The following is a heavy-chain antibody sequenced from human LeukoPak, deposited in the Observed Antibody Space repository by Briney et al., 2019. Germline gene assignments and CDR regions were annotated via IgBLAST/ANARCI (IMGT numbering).Heavy chain of an antibody. J-gene: IGHJ4*02. CDR3: EIGVHASNWHYFAA. V-gene: IGHV3-20*04. D-gene: IGHD4-11*01. Sequence: GGSLRLSCAASRFSFEDCGMDWVRQAPGKGLEWVSTISWEGDITEYADSVKGRFTISRDNTKKTLYLQMNSLRAEDTAFYYCEIGVHASNWHYFAAGGQRSLVSVSS. CDR1: RFSFEDCG. CDR2: ISWEGDIT.